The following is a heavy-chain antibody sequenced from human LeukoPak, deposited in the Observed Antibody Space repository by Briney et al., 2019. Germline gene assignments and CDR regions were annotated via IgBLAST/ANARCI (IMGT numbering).Heavy chain of an antibody. CDR2: IKGDGSET. CDR1: GFTFSSYW. D-gene: IGHD5-24*01. CDR3: VRWRWLQSEFDY. V-gene: IGHV3-7*01. J-gene: IGHJ4*02. Sequence: PGGSLRLSCAASGFTFSSYWMSLVRQAPQKGLEWVASIKGDGSETFYVDSVKGRFTISRDNAQRSLFLQMNSLRAEDTAVYYCVRWRWLQSEFDYWGQGTLVTVSS.